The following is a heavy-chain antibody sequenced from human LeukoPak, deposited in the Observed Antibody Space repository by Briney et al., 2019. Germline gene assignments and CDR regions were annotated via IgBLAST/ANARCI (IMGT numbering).Heavy chain of an antibody. CDR1: GFTFDDYG. CDR2: INWNGGST. D-gene: IGHD3-22*01. V-gene: IGHV3-20*04. J-gene: IGHJ4*02. CDR3: ARDRRYYYDSSGYYPNYFDY. Sequence: GGSLRLSCAASGFTFDDYGMSWVRQAPGKGLEWVSGINWNGGSTGYADSVKGRFTISRDNAKNSLYLQMNSLRAEDTALYYCARDRRYYYDSSGYYPNYFDYCGQGTLVTVSS.